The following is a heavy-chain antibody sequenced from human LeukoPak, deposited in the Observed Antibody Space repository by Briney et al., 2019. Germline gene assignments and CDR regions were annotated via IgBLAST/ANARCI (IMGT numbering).Heavy chain of an antibody. Sequence: SETLSLTCAVYGGSFGGYYWSWIRQPPGKGLEWIGEINHSGSTNYNPSLKSRVTISVDTSKNQFSLKLSSVTAADTAVYYCARTKHDFWSGSPKYSDYWGQGTLVTVSS. CDR1: GGSFGGYY. CDR3: ARTKHDFWSGSPKYSDY. D-gene: IGHD3-3*01. J-gene: IGHJ4*02. V-gene: IGHV4-34*01. CDR2: INHSGST.